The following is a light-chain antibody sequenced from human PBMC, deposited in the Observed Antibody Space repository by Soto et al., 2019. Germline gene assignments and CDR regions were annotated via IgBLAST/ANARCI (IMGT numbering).Light chain of an antibody. Sequence: QSAMTQPRSVSGSPGQSVTISCTGTSSDVGGYNYVSWYQQHPGKAPKLMIYDVSKRPSGVPDRFSGSKSGNTASLTISGLQAVDEADYYFCSYAGRYTLFGGGTKLTVL. CDR2: DVS. CDR1: SSDVGGYNY. V-gene: IGLV2-11*01. J-gene: IGLJ2*01. CDR3: CSYAGRYTL.